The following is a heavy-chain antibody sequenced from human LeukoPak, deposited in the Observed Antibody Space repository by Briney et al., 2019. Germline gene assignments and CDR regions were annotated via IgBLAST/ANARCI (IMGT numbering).Heavy chain of an antibody. D-gene: IGHD5-24*01. CDR1: GFTFSSYS. V-gene: IGHV3-23*01. CDR3: AKGVVGDRSYHFDS. CDR2: ISGSGSST. J-gene: IGHJ4*02. Sequence: PGGSLRLSCAASGFTFSSYSMNWVRQAPGKGLEWDSTISGSGSSTFYADSAKGRFTISRDNSKATLYLRKSSLRVEDTAIYYCAKGVVGDRSYHFDSWGQGILVTVSS.